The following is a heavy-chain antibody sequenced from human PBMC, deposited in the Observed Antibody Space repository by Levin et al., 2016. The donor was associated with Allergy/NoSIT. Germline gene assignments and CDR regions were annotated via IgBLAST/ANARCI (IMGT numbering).Heavy chain of an antibody. CDR2: ISYDGSNK. Sequence: GGSLRLSCAASGFTFSSYAMHWVRQAPGKGLEWVAVISYDGSNKYYADSVKGRFTISRDNSKNTLYLQMNSLRAEDTAVYYCARDYGTVAGISPWFDPWGQGTLVTVSS. CDR1: GFTFSSYA. J-gene: IGHJ5*02. V-gene: IGHV3-30*04. CDR3: ARDYGTVAGISPWFDP. D-gene: IGHD6-19*01.